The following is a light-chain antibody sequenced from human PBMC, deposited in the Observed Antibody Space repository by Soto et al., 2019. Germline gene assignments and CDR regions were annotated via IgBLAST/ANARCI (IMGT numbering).Light chain of an antibody. CDR3: QHYCSYPLT. V-gene: IGKV1-13*02. CDR1: QGIGSA. CDR2: DAS. Sequence: AIQLTQSPSSLSASGGDRVTIACRANQGIGSALAWYQQKPGKPPKLLIQDASRLESGVPLRFSGSGSGTDFILTISGLQPEDFATYYCQHYCSYPLTFGGGTKVEIK. J-gene: IGKJ4*01.